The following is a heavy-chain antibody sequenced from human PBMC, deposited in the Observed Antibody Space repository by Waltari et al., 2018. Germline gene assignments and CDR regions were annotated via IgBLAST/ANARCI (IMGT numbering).Heavy chain of an antibody. V-gene: IGHV3-11*06. J-gene: IGHJ4*02. Sequence: QVQLVESGGGLVKPGGSLTLSCAASGFTFSDSYMSWIGQAPGKGLEWISYISSSSSYTQSADSVKGRFTSSRDNAKNSLYLRMNRLRVEDTAVYYCAKDWGGGTYTWTDWGQGTLVTVSS. CDR1: GFTFSDSY. CDR3: AKDWGGGTYTWTD. CDR2: ISSSSSYT. D-gene: IGHD3-16*01.